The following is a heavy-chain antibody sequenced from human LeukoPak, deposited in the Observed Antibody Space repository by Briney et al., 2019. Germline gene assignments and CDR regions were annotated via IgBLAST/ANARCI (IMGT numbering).Heavy chain of an antibody. CDR3: ARGYCSGGGCFTGSYYYGMDV. Sequence: PSETLSLTCSVSGGSISSISYYWGWLRQPPGKGLEWIGSMYYSGSIYYNPSLKSRVTISVDTSKNQFSLKLSSVTAADTAVYYCARGYCSGGGCFTGSYYYGMDVWGQGTTVIVSS. V-gene: IGHV4-39*07. J-gene: IGHJ6*02. CDR1: GGSISSISYY. CDR2: MYYSGSI. D-gene: IGHD2-15*01.